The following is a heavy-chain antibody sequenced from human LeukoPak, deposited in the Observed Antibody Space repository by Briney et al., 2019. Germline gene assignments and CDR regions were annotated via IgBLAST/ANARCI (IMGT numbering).Heavy chain of an antibody. Sequence: GGSLRLSCSGSGFTFSSYAMHWVRQAPGKGLEYVSSISNDGSKTYHADSAKGRFTISRDDSKNTVYLQMSSLRGDDTAVYYCFSGLGARGYWGQGNLVTVSS. CDR1: GFTFSSYA. V-gene: IGHV3-64D*06. J-gene: IGHJ4*02. CDR2: ISNDGSKT. D-gene: IGHD5-12*01. CDR3: FSGLGARGY.